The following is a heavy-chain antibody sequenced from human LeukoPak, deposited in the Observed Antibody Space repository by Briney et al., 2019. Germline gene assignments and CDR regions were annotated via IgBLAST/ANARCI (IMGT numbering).Heavy chain of an antibody. V-gene: IGHV4-4*09. D-gene: IGHD2-15*01. Sequence: PSETLSLTCTVSGGSISSYYWGWIRQPPGKGLEWIGYIYTSGSTNYNPSLKSRVTISVDTSKNQFSLKLSSVTAADTAVYYCARRAGTYCSGGSCYYYYMDVWGKGTTVTVSS. J-gene: IGHJ6*03. CDR3: ARRAGTYCSGGSCYYYYMDV. CDR2: IYTSGST. CDR1: GGSISSYY.